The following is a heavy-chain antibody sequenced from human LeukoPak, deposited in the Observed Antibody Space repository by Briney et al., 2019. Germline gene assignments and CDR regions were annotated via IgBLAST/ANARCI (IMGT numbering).Heavy chain of an antibody. CDR3: ARGPSRRDAFDS. J-gene: IGHJ3*02. V-gene: IGHV4-30-4*01. D-gene: IGHD6-13*01. Sequence: PLETLSLTCTVSVGSISSGDYYWSWTRQPPGKGLEWIGSIYYSGRTYSNPSIKSRAYLSVDTSKNQFSLKLSSVTAADTAVHYCARGPSRRDAFDSWGQGTMVTVSS. CDR2: IYYSGRT. CDR1: VGSISSGDYY.